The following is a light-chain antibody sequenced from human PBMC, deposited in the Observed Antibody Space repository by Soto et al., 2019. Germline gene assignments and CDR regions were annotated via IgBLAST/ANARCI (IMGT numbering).Light chain of an antibody. CDR3: CSYTTSSTLV. Sequence: QSALTQPASVSGSPGQSIAISCAGTSSDIGTYNHVSWYQQHPGKAPQLIIYEDINRPSGLSSRFSGSKSGNTASLTISGLQAEAEADYFCCSYTTSSTLVCGTGTKVTVL. CDR1: SSDIGTYNH. V-gene: IGLV2-14*01. J-gene: IGLJ1*01. CDR2: EDI.